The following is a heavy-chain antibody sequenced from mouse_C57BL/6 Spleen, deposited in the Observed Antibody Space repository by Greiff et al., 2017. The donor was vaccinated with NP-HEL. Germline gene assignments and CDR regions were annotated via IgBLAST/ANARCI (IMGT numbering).Heavy chain of an antibody. J-gene: IGHJ2*01. CDR3: AISVDGLDY. D-gene: IGHD2-3*01. V-gene: IGHV1-82*01. CDR2: IYPGDGDT. Sequence: QVQLQQSGPELVKPGASVKISCKASGYAFSSSWMNWVKQRPGKGLEWIGRIYPGDGDTNYNGKFKGKATLTADKSSSTAYMQLSSLTSEDSAVYFCAISVDGLDYWGQGTTLTVSS. CDR1: GYAFSSSW.